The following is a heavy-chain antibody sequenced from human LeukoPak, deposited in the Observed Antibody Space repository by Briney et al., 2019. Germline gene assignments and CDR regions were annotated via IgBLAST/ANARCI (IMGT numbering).Heavy chain of an antibody. V-gene: IGHV1-2*02. CDR2: INPNSGGT. CDR1: GYTFTGYY. Sequence: ASVKVSCKASGYTFTGYYMHWVRQAPGQGLEWMGWINPNSGGTNYAQKFQGRVTMTRDTSISTAYMELSRLRSDDTAVYYCVRDGILKKYSSSWYEEFDYWGQGTLVTVSS. J-gene: IGHJ4*02. D-gene: IGHD6-13*01. CDR3: VRDGILKKYSSSWYEEFDY.